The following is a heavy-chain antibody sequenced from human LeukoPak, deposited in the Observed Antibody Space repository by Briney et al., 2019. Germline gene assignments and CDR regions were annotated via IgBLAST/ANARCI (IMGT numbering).Heavy chain of an antibody. CDR2: ISAYNGNT. CDR1: GYTFTSYG. CDR3: ARVEISVAQFDY. Sequence: ASMKVSCKASGYTFTSYGISWVRQAPGQGFEWMGWISAYNGNTNYAQKLQGRVTMTTDTSTSTAYLELRDLRSDDTAVYFCARVEISVAQFDYWGQGTLVTVSS. D-gene: IGHD6-19*01. V-gene: IGHV1-18*01. J-gene: IGHJ4*02.